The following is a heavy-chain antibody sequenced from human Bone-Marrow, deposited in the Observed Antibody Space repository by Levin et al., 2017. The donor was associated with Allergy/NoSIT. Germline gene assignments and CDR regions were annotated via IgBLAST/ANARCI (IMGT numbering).Heavy chain of an antibody. CDR1: GGSVSSGSYY. D-gene: IGHD2-2*01. J-gene: IGHJ2*01. Sequence: SETLSLTCTVSGGSVSSGSYYWSWIRQPPGKGLEWIGYIYYSGSTNYNPSLKSRVTISVDTSKNQFSLKLSSVTAADTAVYYCARATEGGSTSNWYFDRWGRGTLVTVSS. CDR3: ARATEGGSTSNWYFDR. CDR2: IYYSGST. V-gene: IGHV4-61*01.